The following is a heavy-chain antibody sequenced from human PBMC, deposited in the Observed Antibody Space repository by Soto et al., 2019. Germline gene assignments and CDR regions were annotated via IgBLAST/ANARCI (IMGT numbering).Heavy chain of an antibody. Sequence: PGETLKISCKGSGYSFTTYWIGWVRQMPGKGLEGMVIIYPGDSDTRYSPSFQGQVTISADKSINTTYLQWSSLKASDTAIYYCARQAAAGKYYYAMDVWGQGTTVTVSS. J-gene: IGHJ6*02. CDR1: GYSFTTYW. V-gene: IGHV5-51*01. D-gene: IGHD6-13*01. CDR2: IYPGDSDT. CDR3: ARQAAAGKYYYAMDV.